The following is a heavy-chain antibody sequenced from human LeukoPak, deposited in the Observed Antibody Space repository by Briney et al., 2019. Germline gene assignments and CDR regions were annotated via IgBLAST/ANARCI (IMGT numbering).Heavy chain of an antibody. V-gene: IGHV4-59*08. CDR3: ARRTPVTPNSFDS. CDR2: VYYSGNT. Sequence: SETLSLTCTVSGGSISSYYWSWLRQPPGKGLEWIGYVYYSGNTNYNPSLKSRVTISLDTSKNQFSLKMTPVTAADTAVYYCARRTPVTPNSFDSWGQGTLVTVSS. D-gene: IGHD4-17*01. J-gene: IGHJ5*01. CDR1: GGSISSYY.